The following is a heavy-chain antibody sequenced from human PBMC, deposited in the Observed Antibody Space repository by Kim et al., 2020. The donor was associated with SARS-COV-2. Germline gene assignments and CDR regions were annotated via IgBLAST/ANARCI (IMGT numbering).Heavy chain of an antibody. D-gene: IGHD2-21*01. CDR3: AREVQHSNSFDY. V-gene: IGHV1-2*02. J-gene: IGHJ4*02. Sequence: NHAPKFQGRVTVSRATSINTAYMELTRLTSDDTAVYYCAREVQHSNSFDYWGQGTLVTVSS.